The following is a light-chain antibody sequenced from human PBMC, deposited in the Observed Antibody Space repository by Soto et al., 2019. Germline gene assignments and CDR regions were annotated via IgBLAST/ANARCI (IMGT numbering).Light chain of an antibody. J-gene: IGKJ2*01. CDR2: AAS. V-gene: IGKV3-20*01. CDR1: QSVTSSH. CDR3: QDFGTLPYT. Sequence: ELVLTQSPGTLSLSPGERATLSCRASQSVTSSHLAWYQQKPGQAPRLLIYAASTRATGVPDRFSGSGSGTDFTLTISRLEPEDFAVFYCQDFGTLPYTFSQGTKLEIK.